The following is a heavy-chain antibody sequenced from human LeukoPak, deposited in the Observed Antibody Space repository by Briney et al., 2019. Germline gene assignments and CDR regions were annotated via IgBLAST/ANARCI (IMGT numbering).Heavy chain of an antibody. CDR3: AREDGGDYVVVDY. V-gene: IGHV1-2*02. D-gene: IGHD4-17*01. Sequence: ASVTVSCKASGYTFTGYYMHWARQAPGQGLEWMGWIKPNSGGTNYAQKFQGRVTMTRDTSISTAYMELSRLRSDDTAVYYCAREDGGDYVVVDYWGQGTLVTVSS. CDR2: IKPNSGGT. J-gene: IGHJ4*02. CDR1: GYTFTGYY.